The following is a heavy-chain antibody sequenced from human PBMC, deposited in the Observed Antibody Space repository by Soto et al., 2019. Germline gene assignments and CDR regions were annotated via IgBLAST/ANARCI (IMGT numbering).Heavy chain of an antibody. Sequence: EVQLVESGGDLVQPGGSLRLSCAASGFTFSNYDMHWVRQATGKGLEWVSAISTAGNTYSPGSVKGRFTISRENAKNSLYLQMNSLRVNDTDVYYCARGRDSGLYYFDYWGQGTLVTVSS. CDR1: GFTFSNYD. V-gene: IGHV3-13*01. J-gene: IGHJ4*02. D-gene: IGHD2-21*01. CDR3: ARGRDSGLYYFDY. CDR2: ISTAGNT.